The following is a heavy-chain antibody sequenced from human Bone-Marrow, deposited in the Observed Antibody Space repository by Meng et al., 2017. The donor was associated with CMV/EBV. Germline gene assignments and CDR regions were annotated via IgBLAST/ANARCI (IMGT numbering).Heavy chain of an antibody. CDR3: ARDGTVGASRGVYYYYYGMDV. J-gene: IGHJ6*02. CDR1: GFTFSSYW. V-gene: IGHV3-74*01. CDR2: INSDGSST. D-gene: IGHD1-26*01. Sequence: GGSLRLSCAASGFTFSSYWMHWVRQAPGKGLVWVSRINSDGSSTSYADSVKGRFTISRDNAKNTLYLQMNSLRAEDTAVYYCARDGTVGASRGVYYYYYGMDVWGQGTTVTVSS.